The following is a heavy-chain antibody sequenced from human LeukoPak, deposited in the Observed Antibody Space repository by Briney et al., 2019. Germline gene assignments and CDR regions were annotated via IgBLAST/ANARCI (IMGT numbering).Heavy chain of an antibody. CDR2: ISDSGGNT. D-gene: IGHD1-26*01. CDR3: ARLYGGSYAY. CDR1: GFTFSTYA. Sequence: QTGGSLRLSCAASGFTFSTYALNWVRQAPGKGLEWVSSISDSGGNTFYADSVKGRFTISRDISKNTLFLHINGLRAEDTAMYYCARLYGGSYAYWGRGTLLTVSS. J-gene: IGHJ4*02. V-gene: IGHV3-23*01.